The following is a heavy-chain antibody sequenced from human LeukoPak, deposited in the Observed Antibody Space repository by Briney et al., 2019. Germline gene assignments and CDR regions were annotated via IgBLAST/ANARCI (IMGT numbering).Heavy chain of an antibody. D-gene: IGHD1-1*01. V-gene: IGHV4-38-2*01. Sequence: SETLSLTCAVSGYSISSGYYWGWIRQPPGKGLEWIGSIYHSGSTYYNPSLKSRVTISVDTSKNQFSLKLSSVTAADTAVYYCARARYPYSYYYSMDVWGKGTTVTVSS. J-gene: IGHJ6*03. CDR2: IYHSGST. CDR3: ARARYPYSYYYSMDV. CDR1: GYSISSGYY.